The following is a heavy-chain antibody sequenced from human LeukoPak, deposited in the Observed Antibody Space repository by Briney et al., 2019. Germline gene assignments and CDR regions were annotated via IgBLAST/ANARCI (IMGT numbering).Heavy chain of an antibody. CDR2: IYTSGST. V-gene: IGHV4-61*02. CDR3: AARVVVEATPDAFDI. CDR1: GGSISSGSYY. J-gene: IGHJ3*02. D-gene: IGHD2-15*01. Sequence: SETLSLTCTVSGGSISSGSYYWSWIRQPAGKGLEWIGRIYTSGSTNYNPSLKSRVTISVDTSKNQFSLELSSVTAADTAVYYCAARVVVEATPDAFDIWGQGTMVTVSS.